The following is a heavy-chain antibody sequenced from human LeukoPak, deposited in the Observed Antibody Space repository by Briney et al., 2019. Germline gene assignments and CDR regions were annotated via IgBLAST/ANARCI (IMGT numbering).Heavy chain of an antibody. CDR1: GFTFSSYS. CDR2: ISPTGGAI. V-gene: IGHV3-21*01. Sequence: GGSLRLSCADSGFTFSSYSRNWVPQAPGRGLEWVSSISPTGGAIFYADSVRGRFTISRDSAKSSLFLQMNSLKAEDTALYFCASGIRERGFDSWGQGTLVTVSS. D-gene: IGHD1-1*01. J-gene: IGHJ5*01. CDR3: ASGIRERGFDS.